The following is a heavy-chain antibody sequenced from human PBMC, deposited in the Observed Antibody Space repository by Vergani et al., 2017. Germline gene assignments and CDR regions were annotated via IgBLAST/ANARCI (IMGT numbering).Heavy chain of an antibody. J-gene: IGHJ6*02. D-gene: IGHD3-16*01. Sequence: QLQLHKSGPGLVKPSETLSLTCTLSGGSISSSSHFWGWLRQTPGKGLEWIGSIYYSGSPYYNPSLKSRVSISVDTSKNQFSLKLSSVTAADSAVYYCARHDSRHYDSSYYGLDVWGQGTTVTVSS. CDR3: ARHDSRHYDSSYYGLDV. CDR1: GGSISSSSHF. V-gene: IGHV4-39*01. CDR2: IYYSGSP.